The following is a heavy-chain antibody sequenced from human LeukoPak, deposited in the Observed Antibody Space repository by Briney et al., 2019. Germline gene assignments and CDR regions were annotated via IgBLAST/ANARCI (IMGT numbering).Heavy chain of an antibody. CDR1: GGSISSSNW. CDR2: IYHSGST. Sequence: PSETLSLTCAVSGGSISSSNWWSWVRQPPGKGLEWIGEIYHSGSTNYNPSLKSRVTISVDKSKNQFSLKLSSVTAADTAVYYCARVGLMTTHILEISYAFDIWGQGTMVTVSS. D-gene: IGHD3-9*01. V-gene: IGHV4-4*02. CDR3: ARVGLMTTHILEISYAFDI. J-gene: IGHJ3*02.